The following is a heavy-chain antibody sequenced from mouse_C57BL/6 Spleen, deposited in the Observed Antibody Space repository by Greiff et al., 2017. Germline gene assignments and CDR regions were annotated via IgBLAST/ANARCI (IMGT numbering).Heavy chain of an antibody. V-gene: IGHV1-53*01. CDR3: AREAYYGSSYWYFDV. J-gene: IGHJ1*03. CDR1: GYTFTSYW. D-gene: IGHD1-1*01. Sequence: QVQLQQPGTELVKPGASVKLSCKASGYTFTSYWMHWVKQRPGQGLEWIGNINPSDGGTNYNEKFKSKATLTVDKSSSTAYMQLSSLTSEDSAVYYCAREAYYGSSYWYFDVWGTGTTVTVSS. CDR2: INPSDGGT.